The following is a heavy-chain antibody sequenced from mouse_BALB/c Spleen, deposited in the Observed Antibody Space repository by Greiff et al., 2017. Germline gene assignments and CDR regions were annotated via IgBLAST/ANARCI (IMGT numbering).Heavy chain of an antibody. D-gene: IGHD1-1*01. CDR2: IDPENGDT. J-gene: IGHJ3*01. V-gene: IGHV14-4*02. CDR3: NALYGSSEAWFAY. Sequence: GQLQQSGAELVRSGASVKLSCTASGFNIKDYYMHWVKQRPEQGLEWIGWIDPENGDTEYAPKFQGKATMTADTSSNTAYLQLSSLTSEDTAVYYCNALYGSSEAWFAYWGQGTLVTVSA. CDR1: GFNIKDYY.